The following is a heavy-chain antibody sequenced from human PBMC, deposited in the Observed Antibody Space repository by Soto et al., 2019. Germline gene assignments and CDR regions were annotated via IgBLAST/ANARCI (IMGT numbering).Heavy chain of an antibody. CDR1: GFSFGTYV. Sequence: GVSLRLSCAASGFSFGTYVMNWVRQAPGKGLEWVSGISGSGGRVYSADSVKGRFTISRDNSRNTLYLQMNSLRAEDTAVYYCARGKSDYYYYGMDVWVQGSTVTVSS. CDR2: ISGSGGRV. V-gene: IGHV3-23*01. J-gene: IGHJ6*02. CDR3: ARGKSDYYYYGMDV. D-gene: IGHD3-16*01.